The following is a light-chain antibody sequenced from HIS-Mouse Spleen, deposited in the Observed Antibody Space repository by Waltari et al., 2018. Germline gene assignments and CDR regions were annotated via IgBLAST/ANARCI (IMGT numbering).Light chain of an antibody. V-gene: IGLV3-10*01. CDR1: ALPKKY. CDR2: EDS. CDR3: YSTDSSGNHRV. Sequence: SYELTQPPSVSVSPGQTARITCSGDALPKKYAYWYQQKSGQAPVLVIYEDSNIPSGIPERFSGSSSGTMATLTISGAQVEDEADYYCYSTDSSGNHRVFGGGTKLTVL. J-gene: IGLJ2*01.